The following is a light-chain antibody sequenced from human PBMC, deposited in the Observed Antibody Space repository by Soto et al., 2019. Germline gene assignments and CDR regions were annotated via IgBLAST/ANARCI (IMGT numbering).Light chain of an antibody. J-gene: IGLJ3*02. CDR2: DVS. V-gene: IGLV2-11*01. CDR3: CSYAGSYNWV. Sequence: QSALTQPRSVSGSPGQSVTISCTGTSSDVGGYNYVSWYQQHPGKAPKLMIYDVSKRPSGVPDRFSGSKSGNTASLTISGLQAEEEADYYCCSYAGSYNWVFGGGTKLTVL. CDR1: SSDVGGYNY.